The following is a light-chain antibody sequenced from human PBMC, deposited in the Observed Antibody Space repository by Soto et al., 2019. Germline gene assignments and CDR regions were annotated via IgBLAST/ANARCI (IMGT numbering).Light chain of an antibody. CDR1: QSVSSSY. CDR3: QQYGSSPWT. CDR2: GAS. V-gene: IGKV3-20*01. J-gene: IGKJ1*01. Sequence: EIVLTPSPFTLSLLHWQIXALCSRASQSVSSSYLAWYQQKPGQAPRLLIYGASSRATGIPDRFSGSGSGTDFTLTISRLEPEDFAVYYCQQYGSSPWTFGQGTKVDI.